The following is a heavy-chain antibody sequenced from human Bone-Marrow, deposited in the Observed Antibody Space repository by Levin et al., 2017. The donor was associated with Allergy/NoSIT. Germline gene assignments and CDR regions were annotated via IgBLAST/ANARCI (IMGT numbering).Heavy chain of an antibody. D-gene: IGHD6-19*01. CDR3: ARESTSGWPTTPPDY. CDR2: IWYDGSNK. V-gene: IGHV3-33*01. CDR1: GFIFNDYG. J-gene: IGHJ4*02. Sequence: TGGSLRLSCAASGFIFNDYGMHWVRQAPGKGLEWVAVIWYDGSNKYYGDSVKGRFTISRDNSKNTLYLQMNSLRAEDTAVYYCARESTSGWPTTPPDYWGQGTLVTVSS.